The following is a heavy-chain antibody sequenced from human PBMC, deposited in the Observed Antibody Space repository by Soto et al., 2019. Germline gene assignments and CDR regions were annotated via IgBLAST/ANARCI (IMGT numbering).Heavy chain of an antibody. CDR3: ARTRDGYNSDAFDI. CDR1: GGTFSSYA. Sequence: ASVKVSCKASGGTFSSYAISWVRQAPGQGLEWMGGIIPIFGTANYAQKFQGRVTITADKSTSTAYMELSSLRSEDTAVYYCARTRDGYNSDAFDIWGQGTMVTVSS. CDR2: IIPIFGTA. J-gene: IGHJ3*02. V-gene: IGHV1-69*06. D-gene: IGHD5-12*01.